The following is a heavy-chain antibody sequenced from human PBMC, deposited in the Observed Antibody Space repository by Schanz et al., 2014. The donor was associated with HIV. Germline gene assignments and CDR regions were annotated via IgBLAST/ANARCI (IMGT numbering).Heavy chain of an antibody. CDR2: ISGNSGHT. D-gene: IGHD4-17*01. Sequence: EVQLLESGGGLVQPGGSLRLSCAASGFTFSSYAMSWVRQAPGKGLEWVSGISGNSGHTWYADSVKGRFTISRDNPKNRLYLQMNSLRAEDTAVYYCAKGGFYGDYVSYYYGLDVWGQGTTVTVSS. CDR3: AKGGFYGDYVSYYYGLDV. V-gene: IGHV3-23*01. J-gene: IGHJ6*02. CDR1: GFTFSSYA.